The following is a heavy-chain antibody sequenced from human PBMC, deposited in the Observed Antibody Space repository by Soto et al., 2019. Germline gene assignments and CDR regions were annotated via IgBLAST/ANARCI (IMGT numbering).Heavy chain of an antibody. CDR2: INPNSGGT. CDR3: ARVGVYYDSSGGTYYFDY. CDR1: GYTFTGYY. D-gene: IGHD3-22*01. J-gene: IGHJ4*02. V-gene: IGHV1-2*02. Sequence: ASVKVSCKASGYTFTGYYMHWVRQAPGQGLEWMGWINPNSGGTNYAQKFQGRVTMTRDTSISTAYMELSRLRSDDTAVYCCARVGVYYDSSGGTYYFDYWGQGTLVTVSS.